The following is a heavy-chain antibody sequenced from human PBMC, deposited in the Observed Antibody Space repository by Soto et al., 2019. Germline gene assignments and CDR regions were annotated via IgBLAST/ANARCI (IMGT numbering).Heavy chain of an antibody. CDR1: GVSISSSSYY. J-gene: IGHJ4*02. CDR2: IYYSGST. CDR3: ARGWVAATGFDY. V-gene: IGHV4-39*01. Sequence: PAETLSLTCTVSGVSISSSSYYWGWIRQPPGKGLEWIGSIYYSGSTYYNPSLKSRVTISVDTSKNQFSLKLSSVTAADTAVYYCARGWVAATGFDYWGQGTLVTVSS. D-gene: IGHD2-15*01.